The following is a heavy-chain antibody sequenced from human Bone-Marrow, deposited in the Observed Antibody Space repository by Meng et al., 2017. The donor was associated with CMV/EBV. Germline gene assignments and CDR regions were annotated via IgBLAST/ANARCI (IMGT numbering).Heavy chain of an antibody. Sequence: ASVKVSCKASGYTFTSYDINWVRQATGQGLEWMGWMNPNSGNTGYAQKFQGRVTMTRNTSISTAYMELSSLRSEDTAGYYCARVWVYYYGMDVWGQGTTVTVSS. CDR3: ARVWVYYYGMDV. V-gene: IGHV1-8*01. CDR1: GYTFTSYD. D-gene: IGHD7-27*01. J-gene: IGHJ6*02. CDR2: MNPNSGNT.